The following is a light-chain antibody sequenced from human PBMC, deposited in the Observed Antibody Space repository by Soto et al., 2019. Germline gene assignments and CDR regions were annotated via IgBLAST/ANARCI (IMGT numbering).Light chain of an antibody. CDR1: QTISSW. Sequence: DIQMTQSPSTLSGSVGDRVTITCRASQTISSWLAWYQQKPGKAPKLLIYKASTLKSGVPSRFSGSGSGTEFTLTISSPQPDDFATYYCHQYYSFPPWTFGPGTKVDIK. J-gene: IGKJ1*01. CDR2: KAS. V-gene: IGKV1-5*03. CDR3: HQYYSFPPWT.